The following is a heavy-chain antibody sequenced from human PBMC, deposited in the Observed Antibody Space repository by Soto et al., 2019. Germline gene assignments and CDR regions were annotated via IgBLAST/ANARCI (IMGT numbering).Heavy chain of an antibody. J-gene: IGHJ5*02. CDR2: ISGGGGNT. Sequence: DVQLLESGGGVVQSGGSLRLSCSASGFAFSDYSMHWVRQAPGKGPEWVSAISGGGGNTYYAGSVNGRFTISRDNSRNQLYPQMQNLREEHTALYYCAKETYGRCWALDPRGQGTRATVSS. CDR3: AKETYGRCWALDP. CDR1: GFAFSDYS. D-gene: IGHD6-13*01. V-gene: IGHV3-23*01.